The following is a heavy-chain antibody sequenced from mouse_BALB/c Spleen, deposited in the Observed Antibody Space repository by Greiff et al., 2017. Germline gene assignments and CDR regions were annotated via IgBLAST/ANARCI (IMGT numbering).Heavy chain of an antibody. CDR2: ISSGGGST. CDR1: GFAFSSYD. V-gene: IGHV5-12-1*01. CDR3: ERHHQTGTWEGYYFDY. D-gene: IGHD4-1*01. Sequence: EVKLVESGGGLVKPGGSLKLSCAASGFAFSSYDMSWVRQTPEKRLEWVAYISSGGGSTYYPDTVKGRFTISRDNAKNTLYLQMSSLKSEDTAMYYSERHHQTGTWEGYYFDYWGQGTTLTVSA. J-gene: IGHJ2*01.